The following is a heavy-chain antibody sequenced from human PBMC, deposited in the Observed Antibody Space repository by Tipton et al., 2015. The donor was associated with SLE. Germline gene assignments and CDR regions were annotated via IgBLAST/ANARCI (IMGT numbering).Heavy chain of an antibody. CDR1: GGSFSGYY. V-gene: IGHV4-34*01. CDR2: INHSGST. Sequence: TLSLTCAVYGGSFSGYYWSWIRQPPGKGLEWIGEINHSGSTNYNPSLKSRVTISVDTSKNQFSLKLSSVTAADTAVYYCAKDLGSGWYYDYWGQGTLVTVSS. CDR3: AKDLGSGWYYDY. D-gene: IGHD6-19*01. J-gene: IGHJ4*02.